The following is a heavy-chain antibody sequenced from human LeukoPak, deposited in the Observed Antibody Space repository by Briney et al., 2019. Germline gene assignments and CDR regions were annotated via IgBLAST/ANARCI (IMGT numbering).Heavy chain of an antibody. CDR3: ARVELELGGYYYYYGMDV. CDR2: ISSSGSTI. J-gene: IGHJ6*02. D-gene: IGHD1-7*01. CDR1: GFTFSDYY. Sequence: GGSLRLSCAASGFTFSDYYMSWIRQAPGKGLEWVSYISSSGSTIYYADSVKGRFTISRDNAKNSLYLQMNSLRAEDTAVYYCARVELELGGYYYYYGMDVWGQGTTVTVSS. V-gene: IGHV3-11*01.